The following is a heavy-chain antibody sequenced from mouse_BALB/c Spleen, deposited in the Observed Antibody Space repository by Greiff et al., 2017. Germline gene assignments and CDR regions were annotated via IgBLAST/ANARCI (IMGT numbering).Heavy chain of an antibody. CDR2: INPSSGYT. Sequence: QVQLKESAAELARPGASVKMSCKASGYTFTSYTMHWVKQRPGQGLEWIGYINPSSGYTEYNQKFKDKTTLTADKSSSTAYMQLSSLTSEDSAVYYCARGGLRPHWYFDVWGAGTTVTVSS. CDR3: ARGGLRPHWYFDV. V-gene: IGHV1-4*02. D-gene: IGHD1-2*01. CDR1: GYTFTSYT. J-gene: IGHJ1*01.